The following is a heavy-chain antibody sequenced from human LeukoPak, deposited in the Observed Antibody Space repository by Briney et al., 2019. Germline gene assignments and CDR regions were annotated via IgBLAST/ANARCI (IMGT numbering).Heavy chain of an antibody. CDR3: ARDDAHYYDSSGGDAFDI. CDR2: INHSGST. D-gene: IGHD3-22*01. V-gene: IGHV4-34*01. J-gene: IGHJ3*02. CDR1: GGSFSGYY. Sequence: SETLSLTCAVYGGSFSGYYWSWIRQPPGKGLEWIGEINHSGSTNYNPSLKSRVTISVDTSKNQFSLKLSSVTAADTAVYYCARDDAHYYDSSGGDAFDIWGQGTMVTVSS.